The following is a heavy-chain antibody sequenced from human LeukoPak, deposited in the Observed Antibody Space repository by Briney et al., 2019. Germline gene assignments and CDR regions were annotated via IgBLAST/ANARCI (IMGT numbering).Heavy chain of an antibody. Sequence: SGTLSLTCAVSGGSISSSNWWSWVRQPPGKGLEWIGEIYHSGSTNYNPSLKSRVTISVDKSKNQFSLKLSSVTAADTAVYYCARVMVTMRVARGAFDIWGQGTMVTVSS. CDR1: GGSISSSNW. CDR2: IYHSGST. CDR3: ARVMVTMRVARGAFDI. V-gene: IGHV4-4*02. J-gene: IGHJ3*02. D-gene: IGHD3-22*01.